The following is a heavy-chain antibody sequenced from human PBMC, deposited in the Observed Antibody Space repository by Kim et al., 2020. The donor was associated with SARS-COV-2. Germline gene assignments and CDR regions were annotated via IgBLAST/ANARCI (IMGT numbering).Heavy chain of an antibody. Sequence: ASVKVSCKASGYTFSNYAIHWVRQAPGQRLECMGWIIGGNGNTYYSPKFQGRVTFTRDTSATTAYMELSILRSEDTAVYYCARGGGPGLGYWGQGTLVTVSS. CDR3: ARGGGPGLGY. D-gene: IGHD2-15*01. CDR1: GYTFSNYA. CDR2: IIGGNGNT. V-gene: IGHV1-3*01. J-gene: IGHJ4*02.